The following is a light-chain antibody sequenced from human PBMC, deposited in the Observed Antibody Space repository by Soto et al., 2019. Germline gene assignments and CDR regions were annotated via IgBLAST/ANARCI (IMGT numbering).Light chain of an antibody. Sequence: DIKMNQSPSSLTASVGDRVTITCRASQSISRYLDWYQQKPGKAPKLLIYAASSLQSGVPSRSSGSGSGTDFPLTITSLQPEDFATYYCQQSYSTPRTSGQGT. CDR1: QSISRY. CDR2: AAS. J-gene: IGKJ1*01. CDR3: QQSYSTPRT. V-gene: IGKV1-39*01.